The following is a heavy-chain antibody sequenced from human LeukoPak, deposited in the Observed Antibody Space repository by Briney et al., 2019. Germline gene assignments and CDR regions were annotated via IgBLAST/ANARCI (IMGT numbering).Heavy chain of an antibody. Sequence: GGSLRLSCAASGFTFGSYSMNWVRQAPGKGLEWVSYISSSSSTIYYADSVKGRFTISRDNAKNSLYLQMNSLRDEDTAVYYCARDNLRSSGWYYFDYWGQGTLVTVSS. CDR3: ARDNLRSSGWYYFDY. D-gene: IGHD6-19*01. CDR1: GFTFGSYS. J-gene: IGHJ4*02. CDR2: ISSSSSTI. V-gene: IGHV3-48*02.